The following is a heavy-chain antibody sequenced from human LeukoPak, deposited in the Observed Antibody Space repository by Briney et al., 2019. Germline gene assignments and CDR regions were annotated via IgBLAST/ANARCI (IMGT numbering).Heavy chain of an antibody. CDR2: INHSGST. Sequence: SETLSLTCAVYGGSFSGYYWSLIRQPPGKGLEWIGEINHSGSTNYNPSLKSRVTISVDTSKNQFSLKLSSVTAADTAVYYCARVVMATTYYYYYYMDVWGKGTTVTVSS. D-gene: IGHD5-24*01. J-gene: IGHJ6*03. CDR3: ARVVMATTYYYYYYMDV. CDR1: GGSFSGYY. V-gene: IGHV4-34*01.